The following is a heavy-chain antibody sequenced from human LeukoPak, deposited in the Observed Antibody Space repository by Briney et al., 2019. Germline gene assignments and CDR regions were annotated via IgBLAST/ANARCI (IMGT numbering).Heavy chain of an antibody. CDR3: ARTPSMAWAPFGM. D-gene: IGHD2/OR15-2a*01. J-gene: IGHJ3*02. Sequence: QTGRSLRLSCAASGFTFNNFALSWVRQAPGKGLEWVAGISGSADSTYYADSVKGRFTISRDNSKNTLYVQMNSLRAEDTAVYYCARTPSMAWAPFGMWGQGTMVTVSS. V-gene: IGHV3-23*01. CDR2: ISGSADST. CDR1: GFTFNNFA.